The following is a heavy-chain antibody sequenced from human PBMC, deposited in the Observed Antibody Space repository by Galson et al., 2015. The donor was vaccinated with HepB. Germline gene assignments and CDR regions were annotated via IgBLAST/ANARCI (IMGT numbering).Heavy chain of an antibody. Sequence: QSGAEVKKPGESLRISCKGSGYSFTNYWIGWVRQMPGKGLEWMGKIDPSDSYAKYSPSFQGHVTISADKSISTAYLQWSSLKASDTAMYYCARHGGIHGMDVWGQGTTVTVSS. CDR3: ARHGGIHGMDV. CDR2: IDPSDSYA. CDR1: GYSFTNYW. V-gene: IGHV5-10-1*01. D-gene: IGHD5-18*01. J-gene: IGHJ6*02.